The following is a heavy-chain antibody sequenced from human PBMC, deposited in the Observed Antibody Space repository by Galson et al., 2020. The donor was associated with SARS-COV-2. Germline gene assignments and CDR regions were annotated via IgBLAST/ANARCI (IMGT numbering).Heavy chain of an antibody. Sequence: GESLKISCAASGFTFSSYSMNWVRQAPGKGLEWVSYISSSSSTIYYADSVKGRFTISRDNAKNSLYLQMNSLRDEDTAVYYCASSLGGQIYYYYGMDVWGQGTTVTVSS. CDR1: GFTFSSYS. CDR3: ASSLGGQIYYYYGMDV. CDR2: ISSSSSTI. J-gene: IGHJ6*02. D-gene: IGHD2-15*01. V-gene: IGHV3-48*02.